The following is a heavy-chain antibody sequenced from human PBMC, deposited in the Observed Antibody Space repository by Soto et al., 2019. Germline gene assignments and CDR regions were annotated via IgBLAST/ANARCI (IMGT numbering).Heavy chain of an antibody. J-gene: IGHJ5*01. CDR1: GYTFASYG. CDR2: ISTYNGNT. D-gene: IGHD2-21*02. CDR3: AGNHHGAYSSDS. V-gene: IGHV1-18*01. Sequence: QVQLVQSGAEVKKPGASVKVSCKASGYTFASYGISWVRQAPGQGLEWMGWISTYNGNTNNAQKLKGRVTMTTDTYTSTAYMGTRSVTSDDTAEYYCAGNHHGAYSSDSWGQGTLVTVSS.